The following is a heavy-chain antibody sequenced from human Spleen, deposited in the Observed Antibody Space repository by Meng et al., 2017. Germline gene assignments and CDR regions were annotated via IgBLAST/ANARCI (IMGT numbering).Heavy chain of an antibody. V-gene: IGHV1-18*01. CDR3: ARALGRFDP. CDR2: ISPFNANT. J-gene: IGHJ5*02. CDR1: GYTFPSYG. Sequence: QVPLVQSGAGVKKPGASVKVSCKASGYTFPSYGISWVRQAPGQGLEWMGWISPFNANTHSAQKLQGRVTMTTDTSTNTAYMELRSLRSGDTAVYYCARALGRFDPWGQGTLVTVSS. D-gene: IGHD3-16*01.